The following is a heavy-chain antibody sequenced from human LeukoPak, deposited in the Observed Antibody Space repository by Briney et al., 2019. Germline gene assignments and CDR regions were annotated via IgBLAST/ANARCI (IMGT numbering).Heavy chain of an antibody. CDR1: GYTFTSYD. J-gene: IGHJ6*03. CDR3: ARGLEFFYCGGDCYPPYYYYYYMDV. D-gene: IGHD2-21*02. V-gene: IGHV1-8*01. Sequence: GASVKVSCKASGYTFTSYDINWVRQATGQGLEWMGWMNPNSGNTGYAQKFQGRVTMTRNTSISTAYMELSSLRSEDTAVYYCARGLEFFYCGGDCYPPYYYYYYMDVWGKGTTVTISS. CDR2: MNPNSGNT.